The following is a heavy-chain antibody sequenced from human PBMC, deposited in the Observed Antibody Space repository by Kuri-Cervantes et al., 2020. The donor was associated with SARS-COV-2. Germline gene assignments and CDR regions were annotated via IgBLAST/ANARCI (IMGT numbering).Heavy chain of an antibody. Sequence: ETLSLTCAVYGGSFSGYYWSWIRQPPGKGLEWVSAISGSGGSTYYADSVKGRFTISRDNSKNTLYLQMNSLRAEDTAVYYCARGVIRHFDYWGQGTLVTVSS. J-gene: IGHJ4*02. V-gene: IGHV3-23*01. CDR2: ISGSGGST. D-gene: IGHD3-16*02. CDR3: ARGVIRHFDY. CDR1: GGSFSGYY.